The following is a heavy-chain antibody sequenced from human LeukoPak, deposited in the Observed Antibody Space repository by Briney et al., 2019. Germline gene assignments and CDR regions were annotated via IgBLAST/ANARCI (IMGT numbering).Heavy chain of an antibody. CDR2: IYHSGST. Sequence: PSETLSLTCAVSGGSISSSNWWSWVRQPPGTGLEWIGEIYHSGSTNYNPSLKSRVTISVDKSKNQFSLKLSSVTAADTAVYYCAREEIGGYYDPSEGSWFDPWGQGTLVTVSS. V-gene: IGHV4-4*02. D-gene: IGHD3-22*01. J-gene: IGHJ5*02. CDR1: GGSISSSNW. CDR3: AREEIGGYYDPSEGSWFDP.